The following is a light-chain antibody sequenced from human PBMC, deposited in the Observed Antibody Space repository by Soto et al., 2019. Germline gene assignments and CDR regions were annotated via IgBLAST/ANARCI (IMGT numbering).Light chain of an antibody. Sequence: EIVLTQSPATLSLSPGERATLSCRASQSLNSYLAWFQQKPGQAPRLLIYDASNRATDIPARFSGSGSGTSFTLTISSLEPADFAVYYSQQRRDWPLTFGGGTKVEIK. CDR3: QQRRDWPLT. CDR1: QSLNSY. J-gene: IGKJ4*01. V-gene: IGKV3-11*01. CDR2: DAS.